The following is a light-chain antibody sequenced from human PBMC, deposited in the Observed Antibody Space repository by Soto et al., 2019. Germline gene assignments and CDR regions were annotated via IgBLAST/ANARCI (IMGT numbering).Light chain of an antibody. CDR2: VVS. CDR3: MQGIQLTPYT. CDR1: KSLLHSSGTTY. Sequence: EIVMTQTPLSLSVTPGQPASISCKSSKSLLHSSGTTYLYWYLQKSGQPPQLLIYVVSNRFYGVADRCSGSGAWTDVTLKIIRVEAEDVGLYYCMQGIQLTPYTFGQGTKLEIK. J-gene: IGKJ2*01. V-gene: IGKV2D-29*01.